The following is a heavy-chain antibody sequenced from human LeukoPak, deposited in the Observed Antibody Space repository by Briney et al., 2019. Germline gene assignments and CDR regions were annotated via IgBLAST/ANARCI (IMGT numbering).Heavy chain of an antibody. J-gene: IGHJ4*02. D-gene: IGHD3-22*01. Sequence: ASVKVSCKASGYTFTGYYMHWVRQAPGQGLGWMGWINPNSGGTNYAQKFQGRVTMTRDTSISTAYMELSRLRSDDTAVYYCAREEAYYYDSSGYYSGYWGQGTLVTVSS. V-gene: IGHV1-2*02. CDR2: INPNSGGT. CDR1: GYTFTGYY. CDR3: AREEAYYYDSSGYYSGY.